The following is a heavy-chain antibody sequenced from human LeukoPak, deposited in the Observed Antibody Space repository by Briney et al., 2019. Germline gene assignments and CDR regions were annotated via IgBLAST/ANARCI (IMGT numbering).Heavy chain of an antibody. Sequence: GGYLRRYCAASGFTVSSNYMSWVRQAPGKGLEWVSVIYSGGSTYYADSVKGRFTISRDNSKNTLYLQMNSLRAEDTVVYYRARVRKWGQGTLVTVSS. J-gene: IGHJ4*02. CDR1: GFTVSSNY. CDR3: ARVRK. CDR2: IYSGGST. V-gene: IGHV3-66*02.